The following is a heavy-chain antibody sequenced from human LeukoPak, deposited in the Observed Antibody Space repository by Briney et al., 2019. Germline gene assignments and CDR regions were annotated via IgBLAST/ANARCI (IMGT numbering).Heavy chain of an antibody. D-gene: IGHD3-10*01. CDR1: GGTFSSYA. CDR3: ASAGFVSPTSYYYYMDV. Sequence: SVKVSCKASGGTFSSYAISWVRQAPGQGLEWMGGIIPIFGTANYAQKIQGRVTITTDESTSTAYMELSSLRSEDTAVYYCASAGFVSPTSYYYYMDVWGKGTTVTVSS. CDR2: IIPIFGTA. J-gene: IGHJ6*03. V-gene: IGHV1-69*05.